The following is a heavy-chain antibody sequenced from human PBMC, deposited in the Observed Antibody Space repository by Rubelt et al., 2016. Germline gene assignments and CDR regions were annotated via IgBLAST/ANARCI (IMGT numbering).Heavy chain of an antibody. Sequence: QVQLQQWGAGLLKPSETLSLTSAVYGGSFSGYYWSWIRQPPGKGLEWIGVTNHSGRPNYKPSLKSRVTISVDTSKNQVSLKVSSVTAADTAVYYCADLPGVWGKGTTVTVSS. J-gene: IGHJ6*04. CDR3: ADLPGV. V-gene: IGHV4-34*01. CDR2: TNHSGRP. CDR1: GGSFSGYY.